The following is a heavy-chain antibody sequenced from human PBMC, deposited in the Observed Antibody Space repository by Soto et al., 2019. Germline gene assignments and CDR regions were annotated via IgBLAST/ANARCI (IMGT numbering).Heavy chain of an antibody. D-gene: IGHD3-10*01. J-gene: IGHJ4*02. CDR2: ISATDGGT. Sequence: EVQLLESGGGLVQPGGSLGLSCAASGFTFNTYAMSWVRQAPGKGLEWVSTISATDGGTYYADSVTGRFTISRDNSKKTLYLQMNSLRVEDSALYYCARGSTDSYPGSRIFDFWGRGTLVTVSS. CDR3: ARGSTDSYPGSRIFDF. CDR1: GFTFNTYA. V-gene: IGHV3-23*01.